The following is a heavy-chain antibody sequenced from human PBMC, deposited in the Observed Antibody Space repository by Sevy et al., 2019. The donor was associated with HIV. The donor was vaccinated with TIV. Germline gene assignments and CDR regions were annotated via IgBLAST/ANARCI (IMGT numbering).Heavy chain of an antibody. CDR1: GYTFSGYH. J-gene: IGHJ3*02. D-gene: IGHD3-22*01. CDR2: INPNSGGT. CDR3: ARDMAGFYYDSSGHDSGDAFDI. Sequence: ASVKVSCKASGYTFSGYHMHWVRQAPGQGLEWMGWINPNSGGTTYAQKFQGRVTLTRDTSISTAYMELSRLRSDETAVYYCARDMAGFYYDSSGHDSGDAFDIWGQGTMVTVSS. V-gene: IGHV1-2*02.